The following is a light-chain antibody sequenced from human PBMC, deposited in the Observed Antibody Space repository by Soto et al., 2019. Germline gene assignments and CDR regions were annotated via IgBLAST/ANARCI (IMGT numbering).Light chain of an antibody. CDR2: GAS. V-gene: IGKV1-5*01. CDR1: QSISTW. CDR3: QHYNRYLT. Sequence: DIQMTQSPSTLSASVGDRVTITCRASQSISTWLAWYHQKPGKAPMPLIYGASTLEGGVPSRFSGSGSGTEFTLTISSLQPDDFATYYFQHYNRYLTFGGGTRVEIK. J-gene: IGKJ4*01.